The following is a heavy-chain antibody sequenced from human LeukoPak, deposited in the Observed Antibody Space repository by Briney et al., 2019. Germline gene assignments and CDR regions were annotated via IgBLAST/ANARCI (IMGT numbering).Heavy chain of an antibody. CDR3: ARDTENNPIAVVPAASDY. Sequence: ASVKVSCKASGYTFTSYYMHWVRQAPGQGLEWKGRIDPSGGSTTYAQRFQGRVTMTRDTSTSTVYMELSSLRSEDTAVYYCARDTENNPIAVVPAASDYWGQGTLVTVSS. V-gene: IGHV1-46*01. CDR2: IDPSGGST. J-gene: IGHJ4*02. D-gene: IGHD2-2*01. CDR1: GYTFTSYY.